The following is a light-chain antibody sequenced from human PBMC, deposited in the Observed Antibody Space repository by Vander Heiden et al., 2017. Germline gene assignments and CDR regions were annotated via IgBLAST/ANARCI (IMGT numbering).Light chain of an antibody. V-gene: IGLV2-14*03. CDR1: SSDVGAYNY. Sequence: QSALTQPASVSGSPCPSLTISCTGTSSDVGAYNYVSWYQQHPGKAPKLMIYAVSNRPSGVSNRFSGSKSGNTASLTISGLQAEDEADYYCSSYTNSSPYVFGTGTKVTVL. CDR3: SSYTNSSPYV. CDR2: AVS. J-gene: IGLJ1*01.